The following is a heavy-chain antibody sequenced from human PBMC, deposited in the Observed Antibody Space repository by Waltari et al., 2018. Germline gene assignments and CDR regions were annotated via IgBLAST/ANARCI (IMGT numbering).Heavy chain of an antibody. CDR1: GGSFSGYS. CDR3: ARGLEDCSGGSCTRGWFDP. D-gene: IGHD2-15*01. CDR2: INHSGST. Sequence: QVQLQQWGAGLLKPSETLSLTCAVYGGSFSGYSWSWIRPPPGKGLEWIGEINHSGSTNYNPSLKSRVTISVDTSKNQFSLKLSSVTAADTAVYYCARGLEDCSGGSCTRGWFDPWGQGTLVTVSS. J-gene: IGHJ5*02. V-gene: IGHV4-34*01.